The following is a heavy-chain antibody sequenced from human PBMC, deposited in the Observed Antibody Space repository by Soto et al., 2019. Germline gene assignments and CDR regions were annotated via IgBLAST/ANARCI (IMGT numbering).Heavy chain of an antibody. CDR1: GFNFNSYT. D-gene: IGHD2-15*01. V-gene: IGHV3-21*04. CDR3: ARDCSGGCWYTGMDV. CDR2: ISSSGYI. Sequence: EVQLVESGGGLVKPGGSLRLSCEASGFNFNSYTINWVRQAPGKRLEWLSSISSSGYIFSTDSVRGRFTISRDNAKNSVYLQINRLRADDTAVYFCARDCSGGCWYTGMDVWGQGTTVTVSS. J-gene: IGHJ6*02.